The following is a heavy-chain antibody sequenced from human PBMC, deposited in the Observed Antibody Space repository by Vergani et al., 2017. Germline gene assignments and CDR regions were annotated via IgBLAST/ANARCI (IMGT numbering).Heavy chain of an antibody. CDR1: GFTFSIYD. V-gene: IGHV3-13*01. CDR3: ARALSSSSFYYYMDV. Sequence: EVQLVESGGGLVQPGGSLRLSCAASGFTFSIYDMHWVRQATGKGLEWVSAIGTAGDTYYPGSVKGRFTISRENAKNSLYLQMNSLRAGDTAVYYCARALSSSSFYYYMDVWGKGTTVTVSS. D-gene: IGHD6-6*01. CDR2: IGTAGDT. J-gene: IGHJ6*03.